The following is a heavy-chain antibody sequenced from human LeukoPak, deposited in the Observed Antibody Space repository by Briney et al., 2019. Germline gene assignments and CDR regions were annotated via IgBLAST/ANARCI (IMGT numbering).Heavy chain of an antibody. D-gene: IGHD1-26*01. Sequence: PGGSLRLSCAASGFTFSSYGMHWVRQAPGKGLEWVAVISYDGSNKYYADSVKGRFTISRDNSKNTLYLQMNSLRAEGTAVYYCAKDLERIVGAPGAFDIWGQGTMVTVSS. CDR3: AKDLERIVGAPGAFDI. CDR2: ISYDGSNK. J-gene: IGHJ3*02. V-gene: IGHV3-30*18. CDR1: GFTFSSYG.